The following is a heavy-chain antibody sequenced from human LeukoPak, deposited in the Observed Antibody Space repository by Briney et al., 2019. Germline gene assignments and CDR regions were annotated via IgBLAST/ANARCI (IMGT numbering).Heavy chain of an antibody. CDR1: GFTFGSYA. D-gene: IGHD5-18*01. CDR2: ISGSGGST. CDR3: AKDSISPITDTAIYSTSDY. Sequence: GGSLRLSCAASGFTFGSYAMSWVRQAPGKGLEWVSAISGSGGSTYYADSVKGRFTISRDNSKNTLYLQMNSLRAEDTAVYYCAKDSISPITDTAIYSTSDYWGQGTLVTVSS. J-gene: IGHJ4*02. V-gene: IGHV3-23*01.